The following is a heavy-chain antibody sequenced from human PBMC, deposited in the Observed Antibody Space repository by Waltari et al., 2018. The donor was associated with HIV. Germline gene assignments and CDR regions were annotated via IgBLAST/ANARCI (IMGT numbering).Heavy chain of an antibody. CDR1: GFPFSSYA. CDR3: AKDIGLQGAGGD. J-gene: IGHJ4*02. CDR2: ISGSGGST. Sequence: EVQLLESGGGLVQPGGSLRLPCAASGFPFSSYAMSWVRQAPGKGLEWVSAISGSGGSTYYADSVKGRFTISRDNSKNTLYLQMNSLRAEDTAVYYCAKDIGLQGAGGDWGQGTLVTVSS. D-gene: IGHD2-8*02. V-gene: IGHV3-23*01.